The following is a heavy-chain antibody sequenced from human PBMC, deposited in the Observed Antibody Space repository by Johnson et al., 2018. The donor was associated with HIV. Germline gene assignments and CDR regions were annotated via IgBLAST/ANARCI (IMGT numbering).Heavy chain of an antibody. CDR1: GFVFSDSH. Sequence: QMLLVESGGGLVQPGGSLRLSCVASGFVFSDSHMSCIRQAPGKGLEWISYISSGGSSIYYADSVKGRFSLSRDISKNMLYLQMHSLRGDDTGHNVRGLLGLCWAMWG. V-gene: IGHV3-11*01. D-gene: IGHD3-10*02. J-gene: IGHJ1*01. CDR3: GLLGLCWAM. CDR2: ISSGGSSI.